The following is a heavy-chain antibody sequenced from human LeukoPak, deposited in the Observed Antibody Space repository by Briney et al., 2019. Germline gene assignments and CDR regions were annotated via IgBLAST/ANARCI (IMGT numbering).Heavy chain of an antibody. CDR2: IWYDGSNK. V-gene: IGHV3-33*06. CDR3: AKDSKAVTTNWFDP. Sequence: GGSLTLSCAASGFTFSSYGMHWVRQPPGKGLEWVAVIWYDGSNKYYAYSVKGRFTMSRDNSKNTLYLQMNSLIAEDTAVYYCAKDSKAVTTNWFDPWGQGTLVTVSS. D-gene: IGHD4-11*01. CDR1: GFTFSSYG. J-gene: IGHJ5*02.